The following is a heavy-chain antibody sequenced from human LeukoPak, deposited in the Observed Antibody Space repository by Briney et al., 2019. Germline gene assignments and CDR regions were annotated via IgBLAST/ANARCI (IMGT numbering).Heavy chain of an antibody. CDR1: GFTFSSYG. CDR2: IGGRDGST. J-gene: IGHJ4*02. Sequence: GGSLRLSCAASGFTFSSYGMSWVRQAPGKGLEWVSAIGGRDGSTYYADSVKGRLTISRDNSKNTLYLQMNSLRAEDTAVYYCAKGRKRITMIVVVPFDYWGQGTLVTVSS. V-gene: IGHV3-23*01. CDR3: AKGRKRITMIVVVPFDY. D-gene: IGHD3-22*01.